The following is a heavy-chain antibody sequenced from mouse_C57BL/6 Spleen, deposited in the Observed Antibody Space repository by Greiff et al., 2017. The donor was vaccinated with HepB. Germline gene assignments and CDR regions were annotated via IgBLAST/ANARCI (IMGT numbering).Heavy chain of an antibody. CDR2: IYPGDGDT. V-gene: IGHV1-82*01. CDR3: ARDDMDY. CDR1: GYAFSSSW. Sequence: VQLQESGPELVKPGASVKISCKASGYAFSSSWMNWVKQRPGKGLEWIGRIYPGDGDTNYNGKFKGKATLTADKSSSTAYMQLSSLTSEDSAVYFCARDDMDYWGQGTSVTVSS. J-gene: IGHJ4*01.